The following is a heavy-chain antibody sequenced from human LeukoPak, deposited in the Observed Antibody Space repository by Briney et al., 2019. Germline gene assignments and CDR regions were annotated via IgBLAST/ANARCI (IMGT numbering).Heavy chain of an antibody. CDR1: GCTFDDYA. CDR3: AKALTYYDFWNGFDP. Sequence: PGGSLRLSCAASGCTFDDYAMHWVRQAPGKGLEWVSLISWDGGSTHYADSVKGRFTISRDNSKNSLYLQMNSLRAEDTALYYCAKALTYYDFWNGFDPWGQGTLVTVSS. D-gene: IGHD3-3*01. V-gene: IGHV3-43D*04. J-gene: IGHJ5*02. CDR2: ISWDGGST.